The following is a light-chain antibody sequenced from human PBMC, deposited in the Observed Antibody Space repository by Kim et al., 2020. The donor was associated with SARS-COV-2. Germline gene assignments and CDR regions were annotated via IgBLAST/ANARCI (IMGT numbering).Light chain of an antibody. Sequence: QLVLTQLPSASASLGVSVNLTCTLSSGHSSYAIAWHQQQPEKGPRYLMRLYTDGSHNKGDGIPDRFSGSSSGPERYLTISSLQSEDEADYYCQTWGTGIGVFGGGTQLTVL. V-gene: IGLV4-69*01. CDR1: SGHSSYA. J-gene: IGLJ3*02. CDR2: LYTDGSH. CDR3: QTWGTGIGV.